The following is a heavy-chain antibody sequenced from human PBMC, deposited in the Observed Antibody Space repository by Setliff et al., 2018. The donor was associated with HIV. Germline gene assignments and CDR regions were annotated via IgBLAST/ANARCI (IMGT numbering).Heavy chain of an antibody. CDR3: ARGKGVGGVVITGGLDV. J-gene: IGHJ6*04. CDR2: FHPYSGHT. V-gene: IGHV1-2*06. CDR1: GYTFNNYF. Sequence: ASVKVSCKASGYTFNNYFLHWVRQAPGQGLEWMGRFHPYSGHTNYAQKFQGRVNMTRDTSISTAYMELRSRTSEDTAVYYCARGKGVGGVVITGGLDVWGKGTTVTVSS. D-gene: IGHD3-10*01.